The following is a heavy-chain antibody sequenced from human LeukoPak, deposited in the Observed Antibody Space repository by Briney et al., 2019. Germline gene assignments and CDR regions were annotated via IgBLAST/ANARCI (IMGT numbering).Heavy chain of an antibody. CDR2: IYYSGST. CDR3: RRVGDFVFRD. V-gene: IGHV4-59*01. D-gene: IGHD4-17*01. CDR1: GGSITSYH. J-gene: IGHJ4*02. Sequence: KPSETLSLTCTVSGGSITSYHWSWIRQPPGKGLEWIGYIYYSGSTNYNSSLKSRVTISIDTSKNQFSLKLSSVTAADTAVYYCRRVGDFVFRDWGQGTLVTVSS.